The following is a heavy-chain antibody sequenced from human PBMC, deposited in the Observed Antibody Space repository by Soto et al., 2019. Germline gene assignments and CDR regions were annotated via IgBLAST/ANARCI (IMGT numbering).Heavy chain of an antibody. V-gene: IGHV3-21*01. CDR3: ARVLYNWNRVPWFDP. J-gene: IGHJ5*02. Sequence: GGSLRLSCAASGFTFSSYSMNWVRQAPGKGLEWVSSISSSSSYIYYADSVKGRFTISRDNAKNSLYLQMNSLGAEDTAVYYCARVLYNWNRVPWFDPWGQGTLVTVSS. D-gene: IGHD1-20*01. CDR2: ISSSSSYI. CDR1: GFTFSSYS.